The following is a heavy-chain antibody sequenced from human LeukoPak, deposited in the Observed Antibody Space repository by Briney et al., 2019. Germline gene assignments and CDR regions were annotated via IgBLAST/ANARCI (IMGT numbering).Heavy chain of an antibody. V-gene: IGHV3-30-3*01. CDR2: ISYDGSNK. D-gene: IGHD2-21*01. CDR3: ARGIAVENPLWY. CDR1: GFTFSSYA. J-gene: IGHJ4*02. Sequence: GGSLRLSFAASGFTFSSYAMHWVRQAPGKGLEWVAVISYDGSNKYYADSVKGRFTISRDNSKNTLYLQMNSLRAEDTAVYYCARGIAVENPLWYWGQGTLVTVSS.